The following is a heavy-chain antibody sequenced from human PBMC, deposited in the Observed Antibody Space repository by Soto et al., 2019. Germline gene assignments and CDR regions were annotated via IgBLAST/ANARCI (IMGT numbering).Heavy chain of an antibody. D-gene: IGHD6-19*01. CDR2: IIPIFGTA. CDR3: ARDLAAVAGTWYFDY. Sequence: SVKVACKASGGTFSSYAIGWVRQAPGQGLEWMGGIIPIFGTANYAQKFQGRVTITADESTSTAYMELSSLRSEDTAVYYCARDLAAVAGTWYFDYWGQGTLVTVSS. J-gene: IGHJ4*02. V-gene: IGHV1-69*13. CDR1: GGTFSSYA.